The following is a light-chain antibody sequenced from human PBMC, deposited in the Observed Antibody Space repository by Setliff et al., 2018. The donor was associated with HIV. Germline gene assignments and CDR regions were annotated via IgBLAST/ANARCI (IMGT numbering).Light chain of an antibody. J-gene: IGLJ1*01. Sequence: LTQPPSVSGSPGQSVAISCTGTSSDVGSYDRVSWYQQPPGTAPKLMIYEVNNRPSGVPDRFSGSKSGNTASLTISGLQAEDEADYYCSSYTSISTYVFGTGTKVTVL. CDR3: SSYTSISTYV. V-gene: IGLV2-18*02. CDR1: SSDVGSYDR. CDR2: EVN.